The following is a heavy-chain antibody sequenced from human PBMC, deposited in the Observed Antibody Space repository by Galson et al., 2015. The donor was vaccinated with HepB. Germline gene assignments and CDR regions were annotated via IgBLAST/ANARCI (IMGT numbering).Heavy chain of an antibody. CDR1: GFTFSSYS. J-gene: IGHJ4*02. CDR3: ARGMGVGATAVDY. Sequence: SLRLSCAASGFTFSSYSMNWVRQAPGKGLEWVSSISSSSSYIYYADSVKGRSTISRDNAKNSLYLQMNSLRAEDTAVYYCARGMGVGATAVDYWGQGTLVTVSS. CDR2: ISSSSSYI. V-gene: IGHV3-21*01. D-gene: IGHD1-26*01.